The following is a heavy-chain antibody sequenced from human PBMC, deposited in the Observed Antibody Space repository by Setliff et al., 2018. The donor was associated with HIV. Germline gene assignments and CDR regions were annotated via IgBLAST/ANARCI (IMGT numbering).Heavy chain of an antibody. D-gene: IGHD4-17*01. Sequence: SETLSLTCTVSGGSISNSRYYWSWIRQPPGKGLEWIGSIYYSGTTRSNPSLQSRVTISLDTSNNQFSLKLTSVTAADTAMYYCASFFVTTVTNQDYWGQGTPVTVSS. CDR3: ASFFVTTVTNQDY. V-gene: IGHV4-39*07. CDR1: GGSISNSRYY. J-gene: IGHJ4*02. CDR2: IYYSGTT.